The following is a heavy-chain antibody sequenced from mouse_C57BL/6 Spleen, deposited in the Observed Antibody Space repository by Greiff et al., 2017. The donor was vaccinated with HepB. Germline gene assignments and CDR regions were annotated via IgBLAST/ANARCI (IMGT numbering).Heavy chain of an antibody. J-gene: IGHJ1*03. CDR3: ARWRGYWYFDV. CDR1: GYTFTSYW. CDR2: IHPNSGST. V-gene: IGHV1-64*01. Sequence: QVQLQQPGAELVKPGASVKLSCKASGYTFTSYWMHWVKQRPGQGLEWIGMIHPNSGSTNYNEKFKSKATLTVDKSSSTAYMQLSSLTSEDSAVYYCARWRGYWYFDVWGTGTTVTVSS.